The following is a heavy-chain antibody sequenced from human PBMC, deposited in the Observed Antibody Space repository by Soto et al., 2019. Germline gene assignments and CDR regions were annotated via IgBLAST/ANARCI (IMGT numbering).Heavy chain of an antibody. CDR1: GDSVSSSSVT. V-gene: IGHV6-1*01. J-gene: IGHJ5*01. D-gene: IGHD1-26*01. CDR2: TYYRSKWYN. Sequence: TLPLTCAISGDSVSSSSVTWNWIRQSPSRGLEWLGRTYYRSKWYNDYAESVKSRITINPDTSKNQFSPHLNSVTPEDTAVYYCVRLIGNSWLDFWGQGTLVTVSS. CDR3: VRLIGNSWLDF.